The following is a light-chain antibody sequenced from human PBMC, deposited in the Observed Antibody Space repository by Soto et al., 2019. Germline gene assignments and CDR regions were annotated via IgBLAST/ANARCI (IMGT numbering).Light chain of an antibody. Sequence: IQVTQSPSSLSASVGDRVTITCRASQDIRGALAWYQQKPGKAPKLLIYDVSTVQSGVPSRFSGRGSGTEFTLTITSLQPEDFATYYCQQFNIYPITFGQGTRLEIK. CDR3: QQFNIYPIT. J-gene: IGKJ5*01. CDR2: DVS. CDR1: QDIRGA. V-gene: IGKV1-13*02.